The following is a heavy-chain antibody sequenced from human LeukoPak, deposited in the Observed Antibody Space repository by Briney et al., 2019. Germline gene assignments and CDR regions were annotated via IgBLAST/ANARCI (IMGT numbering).Heavy chain of an antibody. CDR3: ARERSGSSWRKWFDY. CDR2: ISSSSSTI. CDR1: GFTFSSYS. V-gene: IGHV3-48*01. Sequence: GGSLRLSCAASGFTFSSYSMNWVRQAPGKGLEWVSYISSSSSTIYYADSAKGRFTISRDNAKNSLYLQMNSLRAEDTAVYYCARERSGSSWRKWFDYWGQGTLVTVSS. D-gene: IGHD6-13*01. J-gene: IGHJ4*02.